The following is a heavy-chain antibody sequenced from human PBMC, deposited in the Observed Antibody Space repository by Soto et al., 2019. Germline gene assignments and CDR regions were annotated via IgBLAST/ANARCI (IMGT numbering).Heavy chain of an antibody. V-gene: IGHV1-18*01. CDR1: GYTFTSYG. J-gene: IGHJ5*02. Sequence: QVQLVQSGAEVKKPGASVKVSCKASGYTFTSYGISWVRQAPGQGLEWMGWISAHNGNTNYAQNLQGRVTMTTDTRTDTAXMEMRSLRSDDTAVYYCARDRGVDYDSGNNNWFDPWGQGTLVTVSS. CDR2: ISAHNGNT. D-gene: IGHD3-10*01. CDR3: ARDRGVDYDSGNNNWFDP.